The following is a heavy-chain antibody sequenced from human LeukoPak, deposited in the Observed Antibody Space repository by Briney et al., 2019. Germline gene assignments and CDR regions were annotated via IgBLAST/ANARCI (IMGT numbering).Heavy chain of an antibody. J-gene: IGHJ4*02. Sequence: ASVKVFCKASGYTFTSYYMHWVRQAPGQGLEWMGIINPSGGSTSYAQKFQGRVTLTRDTSTSTVYMELSSLRSEDTAAYYCARETTAAGSFDYWGQGALVTVSS. CDR3: ARETTAAGSFDY. CDR2: INPSGGST. V-gene: IGHV1-46*01. CDR1: GYTFTSYY. D-gene: IGHD6-13*01.